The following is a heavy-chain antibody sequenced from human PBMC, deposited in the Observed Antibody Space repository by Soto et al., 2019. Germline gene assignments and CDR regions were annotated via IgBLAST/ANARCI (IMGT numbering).Heavy chain of an antibody. V-gene: IGHV3-33*01. CDR1: GFIFSNYG. CDR2: IWYDSRNE. CDR3: ARDDSPNYYVSGSYFNV. J-gene: IGHJ4*02. Sequence: QVHLVESGGAVVQPGRSLRLSCAASGFIFSNYGRHWIGQVPGKGLEWGAGIWYDSRNEYYVDSVKGRFTISRDNSKNTLYLQMNSLRVEDMAVYFCARDDSPNYYVSGSYFNVWGQGTLVTVSS. D-gene: IGHD3-10*01.